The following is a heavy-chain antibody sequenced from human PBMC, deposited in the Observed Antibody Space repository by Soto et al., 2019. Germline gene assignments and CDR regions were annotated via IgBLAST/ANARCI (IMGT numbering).Heavy chain of an antibody. J-gene: IGHJ4*02. D-gene: IGHD4-17*01. Sequence: GASVKVSCKASGYTFTSYGISWVRQAPGQGLEWMGWISAYNGNTNYAQKLQGRVTMTTDTSTSTAYVELRSLRSDDTAVYYCARDERDYGGIFDYWGQGTLVTVSS. CDR3: ARDERDYGGIFDY. V-gene: IGHV1-18*01. CDR1: GYTFTSYG. CDR2: ISAYNGNT.